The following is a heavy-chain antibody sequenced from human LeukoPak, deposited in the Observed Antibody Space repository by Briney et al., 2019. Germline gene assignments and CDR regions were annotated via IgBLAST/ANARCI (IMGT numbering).Heavy chain of an antibody. CDR1: GFTFSSYA. D-gene: IGHD6-19*01. Sequence: GGSLRLSCAASGFTFSSYAMHWVRQAPGKGLEWVAVISYDGSNKYYADSVKGRFTISRDNSKNTLYLQMNSLRAEDTAVYYCARDRIAVGGTRYAFDIWGQGTMVTVSS. CDR3: ARDRIAVGGTRYAFDI. J-gene: IGHJ3*02. V-gene: IGHV3-30*04. CDR2: ISYDGSNK.